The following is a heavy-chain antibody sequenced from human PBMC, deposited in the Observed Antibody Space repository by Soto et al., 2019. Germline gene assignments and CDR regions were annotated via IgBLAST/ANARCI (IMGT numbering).Heavy chain of an antibody. CDR2: IIPIFGTA. J-gene: IGHJ4*02. CDR3: ARSGGYSGYDRDY. Sequence: SVKVSCKASEGTFSSYAISWVRQAPGQGLEWMGGIIPIFGTANYAQKFQGRVTITADESTSTAYMELSSPRSEDTAVYYCARSGGYSGYDRDYWGQGTLVTVSS. D-gene: IGHD5-12*01. CDR1: EGTFSSYA. V-gene: IGHV1-69*13.